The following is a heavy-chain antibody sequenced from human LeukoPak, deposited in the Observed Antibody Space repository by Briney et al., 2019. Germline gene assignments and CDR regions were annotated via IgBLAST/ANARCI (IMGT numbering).Heavy chain of an antibody. CDR1: GGSISSYY. CDR2: IYTSGST. V-gene: IGHV4-4*07. CDR3: ARDRHYYGSGTLRDYYYYYMDV. J-gene: IGHJ6*03. Sequence: SETLSLTCTVSGGSISSYYWSWIRQPAGKGLEWIGRIYTSGSTNYNPSLKSRVTMSVDTSKNQFSLKLSSVTAADTAVYYCARDRHYYGSGTLRDYYYYYMDVWGKGTTVTVSS. D-gene: IGHD3-10*01.